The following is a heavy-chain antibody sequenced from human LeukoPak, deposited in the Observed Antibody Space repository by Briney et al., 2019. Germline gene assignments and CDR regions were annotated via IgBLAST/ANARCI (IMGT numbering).Heavy chain of an antibody. J-gene: IGHJ4*02. D-gene: IGHD3-9*01. Sequence: SETLSLTCTVSGGSISSSSYYWGWIRQPPGKGLEWIGSIYYGGSTYYNPSLKSRVTISVDTSKNQFSLKLSSVTAADTAVYYCARLAYYDILTGYSEYYFDYWGQGTLVTVSS. CDR1: GGSISSSSYY. V-gene: IGHV4-39*01. CDR2: IYYGGST. CDR3: ARLAYYDILTGYSEYYFDY.